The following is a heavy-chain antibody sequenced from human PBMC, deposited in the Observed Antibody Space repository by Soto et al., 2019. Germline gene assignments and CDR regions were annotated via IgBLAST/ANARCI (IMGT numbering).Heavy chain of an antibody. J-gene: IGHJ4*02. CDR1: GGIFKNFD. V-gene: IGHV1-69*01. CDR3: AINAERNAQKFDF. CDR2: IIPLFNAT. D-gene: IGHD2-2*01. Sequence: QVQLVQSGSEVKRPGSSVKVSCKTSGGIFKNFDIGWVRQSPGQGLEWMGEIIPLFNATNYAQKFRGRVTVTADEATRTAYMELTMRTYEDTAVYFCAINAERNAQKFDFWGQGTLVTVSS.